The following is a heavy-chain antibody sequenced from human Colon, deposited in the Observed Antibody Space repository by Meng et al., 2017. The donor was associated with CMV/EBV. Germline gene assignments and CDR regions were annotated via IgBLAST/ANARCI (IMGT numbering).Heavy chain of an antibody. CDR2: IKQDGSEK. J-gene: IGHJ5*02. CDR3: ARGGAAAAGPKGGRNGFDP. Sequence: GGSLRLSCAASGFTFSSYWMSWVRQAPGKGLEWVANIKQDGSEKYYVDSVKGRFTISRDNAKNSLYLQMNSLRAEDTAVYYCARGGAAAAGPKGGRNGFDPWGQGTLVTVSS. D-gene: IGHD6-13*01. CDR1: GFTFSSYW. V-gene: IGHV3-7*01.